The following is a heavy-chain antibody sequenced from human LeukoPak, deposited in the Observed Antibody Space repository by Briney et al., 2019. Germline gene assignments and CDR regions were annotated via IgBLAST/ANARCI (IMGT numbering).Heavy chain of an antibody. Sequence: GGSLRLSCAASGFTFSSYAMNWVRQAPGKGLEWVSGLSGSGRGGSTYYADSLKGRFTISRDNSKNTVYLQMDSLRAEDSAVYYCAKNAGYSYGLYYFDYWGQGTLVTVSS. CDR1: GFTFSSYA. D-gene: IGHD5-18*01. J-gene: IGHJ4*02. CDR3: AKNAGYSYGLYYFDY. V-gene: IGHV3-23*01. CDR2: LSGSGRGGST.